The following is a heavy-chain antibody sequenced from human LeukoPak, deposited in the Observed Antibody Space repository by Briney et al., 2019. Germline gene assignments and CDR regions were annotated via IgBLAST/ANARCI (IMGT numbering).Heavy chain of an antibody. V-gene: IGHV4-34*01. D-gene: IGHD2-2*01. CDR2: INHSGST. Sequence: SETLSLTCAVYGGSFSGYYWSWIRQPPGKGLEWIGEINHSGSTNYNPSLKSRVTISVDTSKNQFSLKLSSVTAADTAVYYCARGPNCSSTSCYLPFFDYWGQGTLVTVPS. J-gene: IGHJ4*02. CDR1: GGSFSGYY. CDR3: ARGPNCSSTSCYLPFFDY.